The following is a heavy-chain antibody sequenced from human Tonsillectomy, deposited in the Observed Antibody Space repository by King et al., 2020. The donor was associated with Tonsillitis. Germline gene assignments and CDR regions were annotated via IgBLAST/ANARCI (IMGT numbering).Heavy chain of an antibody. CDR2: INPSGGST. CDR3: ARESSETDYDYDDLYVDY. D-gene: IGHD4-17*01. CDR1: GYTFTNYY. Sequence: QLVQSGAEVKKPGASVKVSCKASGYTFTNYYMHWVRQAPGQGLEWMGIINPSGGSTTYAQKFQGRVTMTRDTSTSTVYMEVSSLRSEDTAVYYCARESSETDYDYDDLYVDYWGQGTLVTVAS. J-gene: IGHJ4*02. V-gene: IGHV1-46*01.